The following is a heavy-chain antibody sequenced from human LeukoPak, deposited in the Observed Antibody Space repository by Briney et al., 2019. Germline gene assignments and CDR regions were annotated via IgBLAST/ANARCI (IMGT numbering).Heavy chain of an antibody. D-gene: IGHD4-17*01. J-gene: IGHJ4*02. Sequence: ASVKVSCKASGYTFTGYYMHWVRQAPGQGLGWMGWVNPNGGATNYAQKFQGRVTMTRDTSISTAYMELSRLRSDDTAVYYCARGAVTTLPYFDYWGQGTLVTVSS. CDR3: ARGAVTTLPYFDY. CDR1: GYTFTGYY. CDR2: VNPNGGAT. V-gene: IGHV1-2*02.